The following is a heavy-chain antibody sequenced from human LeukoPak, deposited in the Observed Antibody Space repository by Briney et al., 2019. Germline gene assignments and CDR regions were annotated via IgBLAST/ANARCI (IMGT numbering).Heavy chain of an antibody. CDR3: ARGRECSGTGCYLPGIY. J-gene: IGHJ4*02. CDR2: IKQDGSEK. Sequence: GSLRLSCAASGFTFSSYWMSWVRQAPGKGLEWVANIKQDGSEKYHVDSVKGRFTISRDNAKNSLYLQMDSLRVEDTAVYYCARGRECSGTGCYLPGIYWGQGILVTVSS. V-gene: IGHV3-7*01. CDR1: GFTFSSYW. D-gene: IGHD2-2*01.